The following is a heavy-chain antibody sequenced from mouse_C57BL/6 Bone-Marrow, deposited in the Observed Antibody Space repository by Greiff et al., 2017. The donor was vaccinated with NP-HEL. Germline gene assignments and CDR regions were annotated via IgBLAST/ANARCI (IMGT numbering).Heavy chain of an antibody. J-gene: IGHJ4*01. V-gene: IGHV10-1*01. CDR3: VRQRAYGNYGGAAMDY. CDR2: IRSKSNNYAT. D-gene: IGHD2-1*01. CDR1: GFSFNTYA. Sequence: EVMLVESGGGLVQPKGSLKLSCAASGFSFNTYAMNWVRQAPGKGLEWVARIRSKSNNYATYYADSVKDRFTISRDDSESMLYLQMNNLKTEDTAMYYCVRQRAYGNYGGAAMDYWGQGTSVTVSS.